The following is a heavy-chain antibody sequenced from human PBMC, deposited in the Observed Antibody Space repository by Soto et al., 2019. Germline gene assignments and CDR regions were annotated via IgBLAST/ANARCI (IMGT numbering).Heavy chain of an antibody. CDR2: ISSSSNYI. CDR1: GFTFSSYG. J-gene: IGHJ6*02. D-gene: IGHD2-2*01. Sequence: EVQLVESGGGLVKPGGSLRLSCAASGFTFSSYGVNWVRQAPGRGLEWVSSISSSSNYIYYADSVKGRFTISRDNAKNSVYLQMNSLRVEDTAVYYCARGYCSSTSCYASLWYYYGMDVWGQGTTVTVSS. V-gene: IGHV3-21*01. CDR3: ARGYCSSTSCYASLWYYYGMDV.